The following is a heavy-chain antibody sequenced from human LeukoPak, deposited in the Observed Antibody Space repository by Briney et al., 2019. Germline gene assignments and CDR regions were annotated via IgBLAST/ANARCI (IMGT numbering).Heavy chain of an antibody. V-gene: IGHV3-48*01. CDR2: ISSSSSNI. Sequence: GGSLRLSCAASGFTFSNYSMHWVRQAPGKGLEWVSYISSSSSNIYYADSVKGLFTISRDNAKNSLYLQMNSLRAEDTAVYYCARSPRSGYYYPNAFDIWGQGTMVTVSS. J-gene: IGHJ3*02. D-gene: IGHD3-22*01. CDR1: GFTFSNYS. CDR3: ARSPRSGYYYPNAFDI.